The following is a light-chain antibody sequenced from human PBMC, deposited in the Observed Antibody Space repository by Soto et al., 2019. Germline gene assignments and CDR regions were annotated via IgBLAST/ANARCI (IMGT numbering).Light chain of an antibody. V-gene: IGKV3-20*01. CDR3: QHYGETPIT. CDR1: QSVSRR. Sequence: EIVLTQSPGTLSLSPGGRATLSRRASQSVSRRLAWYQHRPGQSPRLLISGASMRASGVPVSFSGSGSGTDFTLTISRLEPEDLAVYYCQHYGETPITFGLGTRLEIK. J-gene: IGKJ5*01. CDR2: GAS.